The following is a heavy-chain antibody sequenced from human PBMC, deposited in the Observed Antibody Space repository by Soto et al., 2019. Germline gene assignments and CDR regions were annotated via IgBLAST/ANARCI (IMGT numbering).Heavy chain of an antibody. V-gene: IGHV4-39*07. J-gene: IGHJ4*02. CDR3: ARGTRALITSFFAY. Sequence: ASETLSLTCSVSGGSISSRTYYWGWIRQPPGRGLEWIGCVHESGSTDYNPSLRGRVIISLHTSKSQFSLSLRSATAADTATYYCARGTRALITSFFAYWGQGIPVTVSS. D-gene: IGHD1-20*01. CDR2: VHESGST. CDR1: GGSISSRTYY.